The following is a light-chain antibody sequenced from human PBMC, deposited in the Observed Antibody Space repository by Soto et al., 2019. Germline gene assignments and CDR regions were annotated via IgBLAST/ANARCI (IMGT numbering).Light chain of an antibody. V-gene: IGKV4-1*01. CDR3: HPYLTTPTT. Sequence: DIVMTQSPDSLAVSLGERATINCKSSQSLLSSYSNENFFAWFQVKVGQPPKMLIYRGSDRRSGVPDRFSGSGCGTHLTLPISSLQAEDVDVYYCHPYLTTPTTFGQGTTLEIK. CDR2: RGS. CDR1: QSLLSSYSNENF. J-gene: IGKJ1*01.